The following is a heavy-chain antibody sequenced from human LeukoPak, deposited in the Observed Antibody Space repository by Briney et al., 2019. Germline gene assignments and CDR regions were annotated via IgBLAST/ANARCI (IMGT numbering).Heavy chain of an antibody. CDR1: GDSVSSNSAC. V-gene: IGHV6-1*01. J-gene: IGHJ4*02. Sequence: SQSLSLTRVISGDSVSSNSACWKWIRQSPSRGLEWRGRTYYRSKWKNDYAPSVRGRITINPHTSKNQCSLQLNSVTPDDTAVYYCTREGGGAEAAFDYWGQGTLVTVSS. CDR3: TREGGGAEAAFDY. CDR2: TYYRSKWKN. D-gene: IGHD6-19*01.